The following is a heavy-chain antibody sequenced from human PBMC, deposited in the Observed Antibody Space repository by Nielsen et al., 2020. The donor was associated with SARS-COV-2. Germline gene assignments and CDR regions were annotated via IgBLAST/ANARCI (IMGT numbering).Heavy chain of an antibody. V-gene: IGHV1-18*04. D-gene: IGHD5-18*01. Sequence: ASVKVSCKASGYTFTSYYMHWVRQAPGQGLEWMGWISAYNGNTNYAQKLQGRVTMTTDTSTSTAYMELRSLRSDDTAVYYCARDRAMAIDYWGQGTLVTVSS. CDR1: GYTFTSYY. CDR3: ARDRAMAIDY. J-gene: IGHJ4*02. CDR2: ISAYNGNT.